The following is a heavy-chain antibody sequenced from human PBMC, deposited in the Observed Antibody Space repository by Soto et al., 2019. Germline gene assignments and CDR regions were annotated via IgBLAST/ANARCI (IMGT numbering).Heavy chain of an antibody. CDR2: ISASKGNT. J-gene: IGHJ4*02. Sequence: ASVKVSCKASGYTFTSYGISWVRQAPGQGLEWMGWISASKGNTNYAQKLQGRVTMTTDTSTSTAYMELRSLRSDDTAVYYCARDGSYPYYFDYWGQGTLVTVSS. D-gene: IGHD1-26*01. V-gene: IGHV1-18*01. CDR1: GYTFTSYG. CDR3: ARDGSYPYYFDY.